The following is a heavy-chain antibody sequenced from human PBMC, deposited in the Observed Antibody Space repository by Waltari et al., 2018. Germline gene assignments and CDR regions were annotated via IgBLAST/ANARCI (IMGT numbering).Heavy chain of an antibody. CDR3: ARGTPMTTNYYYYYMDV. J-gene: IGHJ6*03. CDR1: GGSISSGSYY. CDR2: IYTSGST. D-gene: IGHD4-17*01. V-gene: IGHV4-61*02. Sequence: QVQLQESGPGLVKPSQTLSLTCTVSGGSISSGSYYWSWIRQPAGKGLEWIGRIYTSGSTNYNPSLKSRVTISVDTSKNQFSLKLSSVTAADTAVYYCARGTPMTTNYYYYYMDVWGKGTTVTVSS.